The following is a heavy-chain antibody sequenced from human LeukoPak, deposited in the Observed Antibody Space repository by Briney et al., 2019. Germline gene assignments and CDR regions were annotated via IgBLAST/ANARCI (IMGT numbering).Heavy chain of an antibody. J-gene: IGHJ5*02. Sequence: GGSLRLSCAASGFTFSNYGMHWVRQAPGKGLEWVAVIWYDGSNKYYADSVKGRFTISRDNSKNTLYLQMNSLRAEDAAVYYCAKDLGWFDPWGQGTLVTVSS. CDR3: AKDLGWFDP. CDR2: IWYDGSNK. CDR1: GFTFSNYG. V-gene: IGHV3-30*02.